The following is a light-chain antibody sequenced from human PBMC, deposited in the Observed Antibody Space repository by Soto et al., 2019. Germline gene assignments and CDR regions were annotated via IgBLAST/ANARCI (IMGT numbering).Light chain of an antibody. CDR1: QSVATN. V-gene: IGKV3-15*01. CDR3: QQYNNWPQK. J-gene: IGKJ1*01. CDR2: GAS. Sequence: EAVLTQSPATLSVSPGERATLSCRASQSVATNLAWYQQRPGQAPRLLIYGASKRAIGLPARFSGSGSGTEFTLTITSLQSEDFAVYYCQQYNNWPQKFGQGTKV.